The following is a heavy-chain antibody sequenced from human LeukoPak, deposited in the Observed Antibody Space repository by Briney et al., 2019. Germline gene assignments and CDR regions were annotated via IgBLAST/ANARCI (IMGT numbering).Heavy chain of an antibody. Sequence: GGSLRLSCAASGFTFSSYWMSWVRQAPGKGLEWVANIKQDGSEKYYVDSVKGRFTISRDNAKNSLYPQMNSLRAEDTAVYYCAIPPYYYDSSGSNWFDPWGQGTLVTVSS. CDR3: AIPPYYYDSSGSNWFDP. V-gene: IGHV3-7*01. D-gene: IGHD3-22*01. J-gene: IGHJ5*02. CDR2: IKQDGSEK. CDR1: GFTFSSYW.